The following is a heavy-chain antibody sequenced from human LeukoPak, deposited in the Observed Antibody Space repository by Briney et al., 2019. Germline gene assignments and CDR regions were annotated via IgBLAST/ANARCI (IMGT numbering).Heavy chain of an antibody. CDR3: ARGEGYRVGAWWYFDY. CDR1: GYTFTTYY. J-gene: IGHJ4*02. Sequence: RASVTVSCTASGYTFTTYYLHWVRQAPGQGLEWMGIINPNAGDTGYARKFLGRVTMTRDTSTSTVYMELSSLRSEDTAVYYCARGEGYRVGAWWYFDYWGQGTLVTVSS. V-gene: IGHV1-46*01. D-gene: IGHD1-26*01. CDR2: INPNAGDT.